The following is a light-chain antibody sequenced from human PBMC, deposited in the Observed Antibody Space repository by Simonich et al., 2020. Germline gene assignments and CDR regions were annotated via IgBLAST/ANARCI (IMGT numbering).Light chain of an antibody. CDR3: QQYYSTPLT. J-gene: IGKJ4*01. V-gene: IGKV4-1*01. Sequence: DIVMTQSPDSLAVSLGERATINCKSSQSVLYSSNNKNYLACYQQKPGQPPKLLIYWASPRESGVPYRFSGSGSGTDFTLTISSLQAEDVAVYYCQQYYSTPLTFGGGTKVEIK. CDR1: QSVLYSSNNKNY. CDR2: WAS.